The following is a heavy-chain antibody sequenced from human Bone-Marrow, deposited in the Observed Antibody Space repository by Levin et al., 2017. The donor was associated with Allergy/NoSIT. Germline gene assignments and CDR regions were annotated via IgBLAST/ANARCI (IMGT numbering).Heavy chain of an antibody. V-gene: IGHV6-1*01. CDR2: TYYRSKWYN. CDR3: AGGTFASGWNY. CDR1: GDSVSSNSGA. Sequence: SLTLSLPCDISGDSVSSNSGAWNWIRQSPLRGLEWLGRTYYRSKWYNEYAVSVKSRITINPDTSRNQFSLHLNSVTPEDTAVYYCAGGTFASGWNYWGQGTLVTVSS. J-gene: IGHJ4*02. D-gene: IGHD6-19*01.